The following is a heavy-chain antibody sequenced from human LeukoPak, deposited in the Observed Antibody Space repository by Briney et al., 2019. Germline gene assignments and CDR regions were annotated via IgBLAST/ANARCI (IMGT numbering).Heavy chain of an antibody. CDR2: IYYAGSS. J-gene: IGHJ5*02. Sequence: PSETLSLTCTVSGVSIKNHCWSWIRHPPGKGLEWIANIYYAGSSNYNPSLKSRVSVSIDASKNHLSLQLTSVTAADTAIYYCARQTVIIPTGMEGPWFDPWGQGTLVAVSS. D-gene: IGHD2/OR15-2a*01. V-gene: IGHV4-59*08. CDR3: ARQTVIIPTGMEGPWFDP. CDR1: GVSIKNHC.